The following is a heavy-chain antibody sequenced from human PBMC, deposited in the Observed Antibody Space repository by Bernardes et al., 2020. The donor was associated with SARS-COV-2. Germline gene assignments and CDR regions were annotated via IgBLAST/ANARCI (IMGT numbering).Heavy chain of an antibody. CDR2: ISSSGST. Sequence: SETLSLTCTVSAGSMTTQYWSWIRQPPGKALEWIGYISSSGSTNYNPSLRRRVTISIDVPKNQFSLSLSSVTAADTAVYYCTRRSAGDDTDGAWYFDLWGRGLLVTVSS. CDR3: TRRSAGDDTDGAWYFDL. D-gene: IGHD3-22*01. CDR1: AGSMTTQY. V-gene: IGHV4-59*11. J-gene: IGHJ2*01.